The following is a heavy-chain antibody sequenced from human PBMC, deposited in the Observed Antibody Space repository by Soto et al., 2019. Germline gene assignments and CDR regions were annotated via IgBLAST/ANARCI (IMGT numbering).Heavy chain of an antibody. CDR1: GFTFSSYW. CDR2: IKQDGSEK. CDR3: ARGPPGYSCCWYVRFAKYYFDY. D-gene: IGHD6-13*01. J-gene: IGHJ4*02. V-gene: IGHV3-7*01. Sequence: PGGSLRLSCAASGFTFSSYWMSWVRQAPGKGLEWVANIKQDGSEKYYVDSVKGRFTISRDNAKNSLYLQMNSLRAEDTAVYYCARGPPGYSCCWYVRFAKYYFDYWGQGTLVTVSS.